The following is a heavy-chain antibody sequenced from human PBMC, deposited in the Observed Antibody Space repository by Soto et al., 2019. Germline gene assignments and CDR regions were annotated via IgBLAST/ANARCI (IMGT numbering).Heavy chain of an antibody. V-gene: IGHV1-24*01. CDR3: AGGSAVAGAWGYYYGMDV. D-gene: IGHD6-19*01. Sequence: ASVKVSCKVSGYTLTELSMHWVRQAPGKGLEWMGGFDPEDGETIYAQKFQGRVTITADKSTSTAYMELSSLRSEDTAVYYCAGGSAVAGAWGYYYGMDVWGQGTTVTVSS. CDR1: GYTLTELS. CDR2: FDPEDGET. J-gene: IGHJ6*02.